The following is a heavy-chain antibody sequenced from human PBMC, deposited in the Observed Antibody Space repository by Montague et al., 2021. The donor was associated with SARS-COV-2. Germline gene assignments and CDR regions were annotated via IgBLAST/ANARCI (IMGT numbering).Heavy chain of an antibody. J-gene: IGHJ3*02. CDR2: INHSGSI. CDR3: ARVPDYYDSSGYYFDVFDI. D-gene: IGHD3-22*01. CDR1: GGSFSGYY. V-gene: IGHV4-34*01. Sequence: SETLSLTCVIYGGSFSGYYWSWIRQPPGKGLEWIGEINHSGSINYNPSLKSRVTISVDTSKNQFSLKLSSVTAADAAVYYCARVPDYYDSSGYYFDVFDIWGQGTMVTVSS.